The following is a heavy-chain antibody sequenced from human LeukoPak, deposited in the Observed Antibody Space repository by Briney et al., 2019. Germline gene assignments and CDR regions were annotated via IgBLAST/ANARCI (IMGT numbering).Heavy chain of an antibody. D-gene: IGHD5-12*01. V-gene: IGHV4-4*02. CDR3: ARAAIVATKGFDP. J-gene: IGHJ5*02. CDR1: GGSISSSNW. CDR2: IYHSGST. Sequence: PSETLSLTCAVSGGSISSSNWWSWVRQPPGKGLEWIGEIYHSGSTNYNPSLKSRVTISVDKSKNQFSLKLSSVTAADTAVYYCARAAIVATKGFDPWGQGTLVTVSS.